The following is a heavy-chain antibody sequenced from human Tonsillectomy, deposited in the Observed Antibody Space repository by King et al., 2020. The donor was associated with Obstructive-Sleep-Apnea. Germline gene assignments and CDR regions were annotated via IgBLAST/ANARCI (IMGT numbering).Heavy chain of an antibody. J-gene: IGHJ5*02. CDR1: SASISTYY. Sequence: QLQESGPGLVKSSETLSLTCTVSSASISTYYWSWVRQPPGKGLEWIGYIYHSGRTNYTPSLKSRVTISVDTSKNQFSLRLSSVTAADTAVYYCARGNTIFGMAIQNWFDPWGQGTLVTVSS. CDR3: ARGNTIFGMAIQNWFDP. CDR2: IYHSGRT. V-gene: IGHV4-59*01. D-gene: IGHD3-3*01.